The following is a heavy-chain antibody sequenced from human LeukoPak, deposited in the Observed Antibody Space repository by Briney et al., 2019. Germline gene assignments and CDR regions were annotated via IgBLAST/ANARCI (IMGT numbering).Heavy chain of an antibody. D-gene: IGHD6-13*01. Sequence: ASVKVSCKASGGTFSSYAISWVRQAPGQGLEWMGIINPSGGSTSYAQKFQGRVTMTRDTSTSTVYMELSSLRSEDTAVYYCARDLLDSSSWYYDWGQGTLVTVSS. V-gene: IGHV1-46*01. CDR2: INPSGGST. CDR1: GGTFSSYA. J-gene: IGHJ4*02. CDR3: ARDLLDSSSWYYD.